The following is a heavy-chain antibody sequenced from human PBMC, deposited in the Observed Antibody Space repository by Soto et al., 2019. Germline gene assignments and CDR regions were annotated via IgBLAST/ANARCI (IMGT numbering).Heavy chain of an antibody. Sequence: GGSLRLSCAASGFTFSSYAMHWVRQAPGKGLEWVAVISYDGSNKYYADSVKGRFTISRDNSKNTLYLQMNSLRAEDTAVYYCAREPSSYDFWSGYFDCWGQGTLVTVSS. D-gene: IGHD3-3*01. CDR3: AREPSSYDFWSGYFDC. CDR1: GFTFSSYA. J-gene: IGHJ4*02. V-gene: IGHV3-30-3*01. CDR2: ISYDGSNK.